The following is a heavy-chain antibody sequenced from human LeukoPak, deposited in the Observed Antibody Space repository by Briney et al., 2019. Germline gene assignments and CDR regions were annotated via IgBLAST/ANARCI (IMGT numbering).Heavy chain of an antibody. CDR3: AELGITMIGGV. CDR2: ISSSGSTI. D-gene: IGHD3-10*02. Sequence: PGGSLRLSCVVSGFTVSSNYMNWVRQAPGKGLEWVSYISSSGSTIYYADSVKGRFTISRDNAKNSLYLQMNSLRAEDTAVYYCAELGITMIGGVWGKGTTVTISS. CDR1: GFTVSSNY. J-gene: IGHJ6*04. V-gene: IGHV3-48*03.